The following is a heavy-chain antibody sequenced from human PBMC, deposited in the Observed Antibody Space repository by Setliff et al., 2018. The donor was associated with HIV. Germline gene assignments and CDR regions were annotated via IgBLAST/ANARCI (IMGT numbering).Heavy chain of an antibody. CDR3: ARALRDIVLMVYAPDAFDI. CDR1: GGSISNSRYY. J-gene: IGHJ3*02. CDR2: IYYSGST. D-gene: IGHD2-8*01. Sequence: PSETLSLTCTVSGGSISNSRYYWSWIRQPPGKGLEWIGSIYYSGSTYYNPSLKSRVTISVDTSKNQFSLKLSSVTAADAAVYYCARALRDIVLMVYAPDAFDIWGQGTMVTVS. V-gene: IGHV4-39*01.